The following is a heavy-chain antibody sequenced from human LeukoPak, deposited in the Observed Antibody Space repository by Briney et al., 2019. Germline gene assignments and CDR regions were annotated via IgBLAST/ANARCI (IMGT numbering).Heavy chain of an antibody. CDR2: ISSSSSYI. J-gene: IGHJ6*02. CDR3: ARTSGCSSTSCDPAAYYYYGMDV. CDR1: GFTFSSYS. V-gene: IGHV3-21*01. D-gene: IGHD2-2*01. Sequence: GGSLRLSCAASGFTFSSYSMNWVRQAPGKGLEWVSSISSSSSYIYYADSVKGRFTISRHNAKNSLYLQMNSLRAEDTAVYYCARTSGCSSTSCDPAAYYYYGMDVWGQGTTVTVSS.